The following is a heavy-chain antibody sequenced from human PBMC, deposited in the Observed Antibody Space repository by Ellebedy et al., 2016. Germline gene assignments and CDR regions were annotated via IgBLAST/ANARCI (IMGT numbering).Heavy chain of an antibody. CDR1: GFRVTSND. Sequence: GGSLRLXXAASGFRVTSNDMSWVRQAPGRGLELVSLIYGGGTSYYSDSVEGRFTISRDSSKNTLFLQMSGLGAEDTAVYYCVTRHNGAFDFWGQGTKVTVSS. D-gene: IGHD2-8*01. J-gene: IGHJ3*01. V-gene: IGHV3-53*01. CDR3: VTRHNGAFDF. CDR2: IYGGGTS.